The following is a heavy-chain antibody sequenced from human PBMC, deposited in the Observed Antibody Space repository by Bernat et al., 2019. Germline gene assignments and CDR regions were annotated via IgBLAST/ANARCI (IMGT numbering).Heavy chain of an antibody. D-gene: IGHD4-17*01. CDR3: ARAGGDYEGFDY. V-gene: IGHV3-13*01. J-gene: IGHJ4*02. CDR2: IGTAGDT. CDR1: GFTFSSYD. Sequence: EVQLVESGGGLVQPGGSLRLSCAASGFTFSSYDMHWVRQATGKGLECVSAIGTAGDTYYPGSVKRRFTISRENAKNSLYLQMNSLRAGDTAVYYCARAGGDYEGFDYWGQGTLVTVS.